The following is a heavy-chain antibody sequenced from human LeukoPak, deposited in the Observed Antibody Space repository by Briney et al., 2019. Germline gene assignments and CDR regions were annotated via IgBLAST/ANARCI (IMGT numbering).Heavy chain of an antibody. Sequence: SETLSLTCTVSGYSISSGYFWGWIRQPPGKGLECIGTIYHSGSTYYNPSLKSRVTISVDTSKNQFSLKLNSVTAADTAVYYCARGGGLGYYYHYMDVWGKGTTVTISS. V-gene: IGHV4-38-2*02. CDR2: IYHSGST. CDR3: ARGGGLGYYYHYMDV. CDR1: GYSISSGYF. J-gene: IGHJ6*03. D-gene: IGHD7-27*01.